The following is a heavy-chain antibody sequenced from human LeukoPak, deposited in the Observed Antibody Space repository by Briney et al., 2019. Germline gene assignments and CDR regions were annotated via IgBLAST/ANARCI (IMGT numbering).Heavy chain of an antibody. CDR2: ISYDGSNK. D-gene: IGHD1-20*01. CDR1: GFTFSSYA. Sequence: GALRLSCAASGFTFSSYAMHWVRQAPGKGLEWVAVISYDGSNKYYADSVKGRFTISRDNAKNSLDLQMNSLRAEDTAVYYCAKGYTLNDGNPDYWGQGTLVTVSS. CDR3: AKGYTLNDGNPDY. J-gene: IGHJ4*02. V-gene: IGHV3-30*04.